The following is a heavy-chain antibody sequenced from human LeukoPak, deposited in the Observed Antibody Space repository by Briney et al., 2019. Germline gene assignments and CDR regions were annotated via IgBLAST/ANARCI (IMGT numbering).Heavy chain of an antibody. CDR2: FDPEDDET. CDR3: ATWDYYGSGSYHNETIDY. Sequence: ASVKVSCKVSGYTLTELSMHWVRQAPGKGLEWMGGFDPEDDETIYAQKFQGRVTMTEDTPTDAAYMELSSLRSEDTAVYYCATWDYYGSGSYHNETIDYWGQGTLVTVSS. D-gene: IGHD3-10*01. V-gene: IGHV1-24*01. CDR1: GYTLTELS. J-gene: IGHJ4*02.